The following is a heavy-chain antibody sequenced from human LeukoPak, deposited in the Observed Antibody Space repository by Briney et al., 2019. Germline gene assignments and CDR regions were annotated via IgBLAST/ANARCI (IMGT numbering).Heavy chain of an antibody. CDR1: GFTFSSYE. Sequence: PGGSLRLSCAASGFTFSSYEMNWVRQAPGKGLEWVSYISSSGSTIYYADSVKGRFTISRDNAKNSLYLQMNSLRAEDTAVYYCARSADNDYGDYYFDYWGQGTLVTVSS. CDR2: ISSSGSTI. CDR3: ARSADNDYGDYYFDY. D-gene: IGHD4-17*01. V-gene: IGHV3-48*03. J-gene: IGHJ4*02.